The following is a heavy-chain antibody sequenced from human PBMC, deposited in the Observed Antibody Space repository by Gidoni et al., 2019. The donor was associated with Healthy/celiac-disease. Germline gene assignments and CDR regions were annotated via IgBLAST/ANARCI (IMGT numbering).Heavy chain of an antibody. V-gene: IGHV3-33*01. D-gene: IGHD4-17*01. CDR1: GLTFRTYG. CDR2: IWYDGSSK. CDR3: ARDLWNGEDYGDYPGYFDY. Sequence: QVQLVESGGGVVQPGRSLRLSCAASGLTFRTYGMHWVRQAPGKGLEWVAFIWYDGSSKYYGDSVKGRFTISRDNSENTLYLQMNSLRAEDTAVYYCARDLWNGEDYGDYPGYFDYWGQGTLVTVSS. J-gene: IGHJ4*02.